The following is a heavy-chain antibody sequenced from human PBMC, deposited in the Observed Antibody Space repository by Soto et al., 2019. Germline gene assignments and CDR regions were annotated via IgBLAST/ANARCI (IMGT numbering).Heavy chain of an antibody. CDR1: GDSISNSRW. V-gene: IGHV4-4*02. J-gene: IGHJ3*01. CDR3: AYSTGWYRHDV. D-gene: IGHD6-19*01. Sequence: QVQLQESGPGLVKPSGTLSLTCAVSGDSISNSRWWTWVRQPPGKGLEWIGDIFHSGDTNYNPSLKSRGFISVDKSQNQFSLKVSSVTAADTAVYYCAYSTGWYRHDVWGQGTLVTV. CDR2: IFHSGDT.